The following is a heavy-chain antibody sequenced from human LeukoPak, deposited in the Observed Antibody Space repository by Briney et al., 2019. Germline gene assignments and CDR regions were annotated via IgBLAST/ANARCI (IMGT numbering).Heavy chain of an antibody. Sequence: GGSLRLSCAASGFTVSSNYMSWVRQAPGKGLEWVSVIYSGGSTYYADSVKGRFTISRDNAKNSLYLQMNSLRAEDTAVYYCARVDYSNYLLIYYYYYMDVWGKGTTVTVSS. D-gene: IGHD4-11*01. CDR3: ARVDYSNYLLIYYYYYMDV. CDR2: IYSGGST. CDR1: GFTVSSNY. J-gene: IGHJ6*03. V-gene: IGHV3-66*01.